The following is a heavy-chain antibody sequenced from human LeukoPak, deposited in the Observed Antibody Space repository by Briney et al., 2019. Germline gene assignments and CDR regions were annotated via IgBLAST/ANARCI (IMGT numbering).Heavy chain of an antibody. V-gene: IGHV3-23*01. Sequence: TGGSLRLSCAASRFTFSSYAMSWVRQAPGKGLEWVSAISGSGGSTYYADSVKGRFTISRDNSKNTLYLQMNSLRAEDTAVYYCAKDPSSWYYYYGMDVWGQGTTVTVSS. CDR3: AKDPSSWYYYYGMDV. CDR2: ISGSGGST. CDR1: RFTFSSYA. J-gene: IGHJ6*02. D-gene: IGHD6-13*01.